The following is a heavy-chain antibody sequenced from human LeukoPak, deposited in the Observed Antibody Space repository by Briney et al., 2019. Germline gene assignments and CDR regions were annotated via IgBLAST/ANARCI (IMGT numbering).Heavy chain of an antibody. Sequence: SQTLSLTCAVSGGSISSGGYSWSWIRQPPGKGLEWIGYIYHSGSTYYNPSLKGRVTISVDRSKNQFSLKLSSVTAADTAVYYCTTGIRGDCGQGTLVTVSS. V-gene: IGHV4-30-2*01. J-gene: IGHJ4*02. CDR2: IYHSGST. CDR3: TTGIRGD. CDR1: GGSISSGGYS.